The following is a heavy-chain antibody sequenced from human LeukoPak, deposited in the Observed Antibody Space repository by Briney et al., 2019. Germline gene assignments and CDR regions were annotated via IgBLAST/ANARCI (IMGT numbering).Heavy chain of an antibody. V-gene: IGHV3-30-3*01. CDR3: ARSEGITGITYAFDI. CDR2: ISYDGSNK. J-gene: IGHJ3*02. CDR1: GFTFSSYA. D-gene: IGHD1-20*01. Sequence: GGSLRLSCAASGFTFSSYAMHWVRQAPGKGLEWVAVISYDGSNKYYADSVKGRFTISRDNSKNTLYLQMNSLRAEDTAVYYCARSEGITGITYAFDIWGQGTMVTVSS.